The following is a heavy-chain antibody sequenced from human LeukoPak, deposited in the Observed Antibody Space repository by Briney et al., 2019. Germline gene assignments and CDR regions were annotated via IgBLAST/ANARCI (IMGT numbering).Heavy chain of an antibody. Sequence: PSETLSLTCTVSGGSISSSSYYWGWIRQPPGKGLEWIGSIYYSGSTYYNPSLKSRVTISVDTSKNQFSLKLSSVTAADTAVYYCARDSGNSGIAAAGQFDYWGQGTLVTVSS. CDR1: GGSISSSSYY. V-gene: IGHV4-39*07. CDR3: ARDSGNSGIAAAGQFDY. J-gene: IGHJ4*02. D-gene: IGHD6-13*01. CDR2: IYYSGST.